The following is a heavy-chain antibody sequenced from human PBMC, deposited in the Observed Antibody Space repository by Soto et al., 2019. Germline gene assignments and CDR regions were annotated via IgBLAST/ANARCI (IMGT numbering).Heavy chain of an antibody. Sequence: QVQLVQSGAEEKKPGASVKVSCKASGYTFTSHAMHWVRQAPAQRLEWMGWINAGNGNTKYSQKFQGRVTITTDTSASTAYMELSSLRSEDTAVYYCARDGIAAAGTSWFDPWGQGTLVTVSS. CDR1: GYTFTSHA. V-gene: IGHV1-3*05. J-gene: IGHJ5*02. D-gene: IGHD6-13*01. CDR3: ARDGIAAAGTSWFDP. CDR2: INAGNGNT.